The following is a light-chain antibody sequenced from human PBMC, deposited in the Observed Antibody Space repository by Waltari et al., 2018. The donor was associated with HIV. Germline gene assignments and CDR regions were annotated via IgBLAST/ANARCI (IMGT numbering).Light chain of an antibody. CDR3: QQTYSLPLT. CDR2: HAS. J-gene: IGKJ3*01. V-gene: IGKV1-39*01. Sequence: DIQMTQSPSSLSASVGDRVTITCRASKTIFNFLNWYQQKPGKAPQVLIYHASGLLGGVPSRFSGRASGTDYTLTISNVQPEDFATYYCQQTYSLPLTFGPGTKVDIK. CDR1: KTIFNF.